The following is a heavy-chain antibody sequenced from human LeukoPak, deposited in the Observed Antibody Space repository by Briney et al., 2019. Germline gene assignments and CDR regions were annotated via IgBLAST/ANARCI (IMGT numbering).Heavy chain of an antibody. CDR1: GGSISSSSYY. D-gene: IGHD2-2*03. CDR2: IYYSGST. CDR3: ARGMDIVVVPAAGARFDP. V-gene: IGHV4-39*07. Sequence: SETLSLTCTVSGGSISSSSYYWGWIRQPPGKGLEWIGSIYYSGSTYYNPSLKSRVTISVDTSKNQFSLKLSSVTASDTAVYYCARGMDIVVVPAAGARFDPWGQGTLVTVSS. J-gene: IGHJ5*02.